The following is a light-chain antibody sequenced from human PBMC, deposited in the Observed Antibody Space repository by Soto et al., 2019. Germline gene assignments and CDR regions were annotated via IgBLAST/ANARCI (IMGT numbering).Light chain of an antibody. CDR3: QQYGSSPPART. CDR1: GSVSSSF. V-gene: IGKV3-20*01. CDR2: RTS. J-gene: IGKJ4*01. Sequence: EVVLTQSPGTLSLSPGERATLSCRASGSVSSSFLTWYQQKPGQAPRLLIYRTSNRVTGIPDRFICSGSGTDFTLTISRLEPEDFAVYDCQQYGSSPPARTVXGETKADSK.